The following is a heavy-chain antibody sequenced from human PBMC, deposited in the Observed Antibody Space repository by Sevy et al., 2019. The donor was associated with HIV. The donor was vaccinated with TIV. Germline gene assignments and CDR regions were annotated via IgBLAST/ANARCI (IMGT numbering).Heavy chain of an antibody. CDR3: SGENAWGRGYS. V-gene: IGHV4-59*08. CDR1: GGSITSLY. Sequence: SETLSLTCTVSGGSITSLYWNWIRQPPGKGLEWIANIYYNGPINYNPSLKNRVTLTLDTSKNQFSQRLSPVTAADTAMYYCSGENAWGRGYSWGQGTLVTVSS. CDR2: IYYNGPI. D-gene: IGHD1-26*01. J-gene: IGHJ4*02.